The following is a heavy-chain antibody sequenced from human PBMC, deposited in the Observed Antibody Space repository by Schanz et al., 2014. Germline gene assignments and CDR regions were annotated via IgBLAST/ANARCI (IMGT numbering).Heavy chain of an antibody. V-gene: IGHV3-48*01. D-gene: IGHD3-3*01. Sequence: EVQLMESGGGLVKPGGSLRLSCVASGFAFSSFAMTWVRQAPGKGLEWVSYISGSSRTIYYADSMKGRFTVSRDNAKNSVFLQMNSLRAEDTAVYYCVRDSFFAFDYWGQGTLVTVAS. CDR2: ISGSSRTI. J-gene: IGHJ4*02. CDR3: VRDSFFAFDY. CDR1: GFAFSSFA.